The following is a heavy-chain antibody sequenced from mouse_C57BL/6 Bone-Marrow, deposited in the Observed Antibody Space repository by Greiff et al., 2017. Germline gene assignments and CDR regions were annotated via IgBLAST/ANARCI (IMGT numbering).Heavy chain of an antibody. D-gene: IGHD1-1*01. CDR3: TGITTVVATEDY. Sequence: EVQGVESGGGLVQPGGSMKLSCVASGFTFSNYWMNWVRQSPEKGLEWVAQISLESDNYATPYAESVKGRFTISIDDAKSSVYLQMNNLRAADTGIYSCTGITTVVATEDYWGQGTTLTVSS. J-gene: IGHJ2*01. CDR1: GFTFSNYW. V-gene: IGHV6-3*01. CDR2: ISLESDNYAT.